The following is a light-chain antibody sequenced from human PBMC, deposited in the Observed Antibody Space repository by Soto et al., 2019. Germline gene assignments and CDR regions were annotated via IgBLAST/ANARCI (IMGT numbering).Light chain of an antibody. J-gene: IGLJ3*02. Sequence: QSVLTQPPSVSAAPGQKVTISCSGSSFNIENNYVSWYQQLPGTAPKLLIYDNNKRPSGIPDRLSGSKSGTSATLGITGLQTGDEADYYCGTWDSSLSAGWVFGGGTKLTVL. CDR2: DNN. CDR1: SFNIENNY. V-gene: IGLV1-51*01. CDR3: GTWDSSLSAGWV.